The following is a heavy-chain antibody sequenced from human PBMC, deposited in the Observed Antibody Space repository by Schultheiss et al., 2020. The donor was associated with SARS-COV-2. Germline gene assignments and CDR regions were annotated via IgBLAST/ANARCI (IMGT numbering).Heavy chain of an antibody. CDR2: ISYDGSNN. Sequence: GGSLRLSCAASGFTFSSYAMHWVRQAPGKGLEWVAVISYDGSNNYYADSVKGRFTISRDNSKNTLYLQMDSLTAEDTAVYYCAHGVWSGYYTTRSDWYFDLWGRGTLVTVSS. V-gene: IGHV3-30*04. J-gene: IGHJ2*01. CDR3: AHGVWSGYYTTRSDWYFDL. CDR1: GFTFSSYA. D-gene: IGHD3-3*01.